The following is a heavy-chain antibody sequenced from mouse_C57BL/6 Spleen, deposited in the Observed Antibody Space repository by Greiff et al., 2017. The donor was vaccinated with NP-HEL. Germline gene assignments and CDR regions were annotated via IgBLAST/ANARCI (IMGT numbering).Heavy chain of an antibody. Sequence: EVQRVESGGGLVKPGGSLKLSCAASGFTFSDYGMHWVRQAPEKGLEWVAYISSGSSTIYYVDTVKGRFTISRDNAKNTLFLQMTSLRSEDTAMYYCARSNYGSSYDWYFDVWGTGTTVTVSS. CDR1: GFTFSDYG. V-gene: IGHV5-17*01. D-gene: IGHD1-1*01. CDR2: ISSGSSTI. J-gene: IGHJ1*03. CDR3: ARSNYGSSYDWYFDV.